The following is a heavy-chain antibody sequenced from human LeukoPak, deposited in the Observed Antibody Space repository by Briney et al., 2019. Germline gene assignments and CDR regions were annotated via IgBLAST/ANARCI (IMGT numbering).Heavy chain of an antibody. Sequence: GGSLRLSCAASGFTFSNYWMHWVRQAPGKGLEWVSRINPDGSSSNYADSVKGRFTMSRDNAKSMVYLQMDGLRAEDTAVFSCVRQAVSGESGIAYWGRGVLVTVSS. V-gene: IGHV3-74*01. CDR3: VRQAVSGESGIAY. J-gene: IGHJ4*02. D-gene: IGHD6-13*01. CDR1: GFTFSNYW. CDR2: INPDGSSS.